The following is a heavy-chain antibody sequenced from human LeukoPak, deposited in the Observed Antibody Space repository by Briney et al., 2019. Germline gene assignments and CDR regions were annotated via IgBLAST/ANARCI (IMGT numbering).Heavy chain of an antibody. CDR2: IYHSGST. V-gene: IGHV4-4*02. CDR3: ARDPHYYYDSSGSQSSFGY. CDR1: GGSISISNSNW. J-gene: IGHJ4*02. D-gene: IGHD3-22*01. Sequence: PSETLSLTCAVSGGSISISNSNWWSWVRQPPGKGLEWIGEIYHSGSTNYNPSLKSRVTISVDTSKNQFSLKLSSVTAADTAVYYCARDPHYYYDSSGSQSSFGYWGQGTLVTVSS.